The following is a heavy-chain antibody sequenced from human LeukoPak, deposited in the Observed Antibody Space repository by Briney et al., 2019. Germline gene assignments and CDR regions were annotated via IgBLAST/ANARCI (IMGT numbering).Heavy chain of an antibody. J-gene: IGHJ4*02. CDR2: IKQDGNEK. D-gene: IGHD3-3*02. V-gene: IGHV3-7*01. CDR1: GFTFSSYW. CDR3: ARDGAFRIYDY. Sequence: GGSLRLSCAASGFTFSSYWMTWVRQAPGKGLEWVASIKQDGNEKYYVDSVKGRFTISRDNARNSLYLQVSSLRADDTAVYYCARDGAFRIYDYWGQGTLVTVSS.